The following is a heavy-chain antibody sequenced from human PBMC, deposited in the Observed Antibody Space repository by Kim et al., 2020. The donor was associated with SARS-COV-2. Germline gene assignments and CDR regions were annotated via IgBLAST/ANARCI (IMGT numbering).Heavy chain of an antibody. CDR3: ARGGVPSY. Sequence: NDNTKYSQKFQGRVTITRDTAASTAYMELSSLRSEDTAVYYCARGGVPSYWGQGTLVTVSS. CDR2: NDNT. D-gene: IGHD3-16*01. J-gene: IGHJ4*02. V-gene: IGHV1-3*01.